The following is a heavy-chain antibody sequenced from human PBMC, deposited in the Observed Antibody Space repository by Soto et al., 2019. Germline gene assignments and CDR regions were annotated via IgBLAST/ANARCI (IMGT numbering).Heavy chain of an antibody. V-gene: IGHV1-69*13. D-gene: IGHD5-18*01. CDR3: AGRGYSYEVGGY. CDR1: GGTFSSYA. CDR2: IIPIFGTA. J-gene: IGHJ4*02. Sequence: GASVKVSCKASGGTFSSYAISWVRQAPGQGLEWMGGIIPIFGTANYAQKFQGRVTVTADESTSTAYMEMSSLRSEDTAVYYCAGRGYSYEVGGYWGQGTLVTVSS.